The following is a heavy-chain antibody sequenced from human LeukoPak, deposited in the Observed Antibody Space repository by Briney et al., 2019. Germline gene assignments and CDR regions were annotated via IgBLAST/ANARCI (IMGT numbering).Heavy chain of an antibody. Sequence: GASVNVSCKAIGGIFSKWSISWVRQAPGQGLEWVGTIIPEFEEKHHAQKLQGRVTISADDSATAAYMELSSLRSDDTAIYYCATGGVTVYSYGPDYWGQGTLVAVSS. CDR1: GGIFSKWS. D-gene: IGHD5-18*01. CDR3: ATGGVTVYSYGPDY. V-gene: IGHV1-69*13. CDR2: IIPEFEEK. J-gene: IGHJ4*02.